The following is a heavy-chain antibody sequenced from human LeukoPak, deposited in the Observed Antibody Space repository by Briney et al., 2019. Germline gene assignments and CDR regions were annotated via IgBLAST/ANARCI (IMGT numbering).Heavy chain of an antibody. V-gene: IGHV3-30-3*01. Sequence: GKSLRLSCAASGFTFSSYAMHWVRQAPGKGLEWVAVISYDGSNKYYADSVKGRFTISRDNSKNTLYLQMNSLRAEDTAVYYCARGAIWFGESPFDYWGQGTLVTVSS. CDR1: GFTFSSYA. CDR3: ARGAIWFGESPFDY. J-gene: IGHJ4*02. D-gene: IGHD3-10*01. CDR2: ISYDGSNK.